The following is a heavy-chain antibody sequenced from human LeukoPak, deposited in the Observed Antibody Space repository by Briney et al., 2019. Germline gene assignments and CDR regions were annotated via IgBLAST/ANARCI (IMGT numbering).Heavy chain of an antibody. CDR1: GGSFSGYY. CDR3: ARGRLPMYYYDSSGYKY. J-gene: IGHJ4*02. Sequence: PSGTLSLTCAVYGGSFSGYYWSWIRQPPGKGLEWIGEINHSGSTNYNPSLKSRVTISVDTSKNQFSLKLSSVTAADTAVYYCARGRLPMYYYDSSGYKYWGQGTLVTVSS. V-gene: IGHV4-34*01. D-gene: IGHD3-22*01. CDR2: INHSGST.